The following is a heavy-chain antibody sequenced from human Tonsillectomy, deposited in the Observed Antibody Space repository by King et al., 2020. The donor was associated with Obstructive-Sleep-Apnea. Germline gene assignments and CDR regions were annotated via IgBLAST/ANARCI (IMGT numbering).Heavy chain of an antibody. V-gene: IGHV2-70*11. Sequence: TLKESGPALVKPTQTLTLTCTFSGFSLSTSGMCVSWIRQPPGKALEWLARIDWDDDKYYSTSLRTRLTISKDTSKNQVVLTMTSMDPVDTATYYCARMRVQNGLGGMDVWGQGTTVTVSS. CDR1: GFSLSTSGMC. CDR3: ARMRVQNGLGGMDV. CDR2: IDWDDDK. D-gene: IGHD7-27*01. J-gene: IGHJ6*02.